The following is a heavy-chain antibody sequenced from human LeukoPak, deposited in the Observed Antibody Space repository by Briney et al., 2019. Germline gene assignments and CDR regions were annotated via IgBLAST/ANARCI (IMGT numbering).Heavy chain of an antibody. CDR2: ISGSGGSI. J-gene: IGHJ4*02. CDR1: GFTFSSYA. CDR3: TKGGWYNYFYG. Sequence: GGSLRLSCAASGFTFSSYAMSWVRQAPGKGLEWVSVISGSGGSIDYADSVKGRFTISRDNSKNTVYLQMNSLTAEDTAVYYCTKGGWYNYFYGWGRGTLVTVSS. D-gene: IGHD6-19*01. V-gene: IGHV3-23*01.